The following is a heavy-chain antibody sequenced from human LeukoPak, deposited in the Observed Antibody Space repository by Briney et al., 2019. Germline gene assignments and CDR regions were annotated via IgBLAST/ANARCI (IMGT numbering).Heavy chain of an antibody. CDR2: IYHSGST. D-gene: IGHD6-19*01. V-gene: IGHV4-30-2*01. J-gene: IGHJ4*02. CDR1: GGSISSSSYY. CDR3: ARIAVAGTGYYFDY. Sequence: SETLSLTCTVSGGSISSSSYYWGWIRQPPGKGLEWIGYIYHSGSTYYNPSLKSRVTISVDRSKNQFSLKLSSVTAADTAVYYCARIAVAGTGYYFDYWGQGTLVTVSS.